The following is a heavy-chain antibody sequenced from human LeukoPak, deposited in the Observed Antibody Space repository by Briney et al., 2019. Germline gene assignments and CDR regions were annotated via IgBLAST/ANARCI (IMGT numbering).Heavy chain of an antibody. V-gene: IGHV1-2*02. Sequence: ASVKVSCKASGYTFTDYYMHWVRQAPGQGLEWMGWINTNSGDTNSAQKFQGRVTMTRDTSIITAYMDLSGLISDDTAVYYCAREKTGTGCFDAWGEGTLVTVSS. CDR3: AREKTGTGCFDA. CDR2: INTNSGDT. D-gene: IGHD1-1*01. CDR1: GYTFTDYY. J-gene: IGHJ5*02.